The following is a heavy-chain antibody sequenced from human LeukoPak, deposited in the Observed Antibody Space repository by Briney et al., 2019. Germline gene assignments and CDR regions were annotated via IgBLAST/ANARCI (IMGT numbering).Heavy chain of an antibody. J-gene: IGHJ3*02. CDR3: AKAGVRYYDSSGLHAFDI. V-gene: IGHV4-39*01. Sequence: PSETLSLTCTVSGVSISSTSYFWGWIRQPPGKGLEWIGTKYYSGSTYYNPSLKSRVTMSVDTSRNQFSLKPSSVNAADTAVYYCAKAGVRYYDSSGLHAFDIWGQGTMVTVSS. CDR2: KYYSGST. CDR1: GVSISSTSYF. D-gene: IGHD3-22*01.